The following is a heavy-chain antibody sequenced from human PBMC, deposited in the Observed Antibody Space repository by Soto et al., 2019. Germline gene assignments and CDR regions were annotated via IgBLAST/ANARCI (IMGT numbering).Heavy chain of an antibody. Sequence: QVQLVQSGAEVKKPGASVKVSCKASGYTFNSYGIIWVRQAPGQGLEWMGWISVYNGNTNYAQKVQGRVTMTTDTSTSTAYMGLRSLRSDDTAVYYCARDGRNGGYFDYWGQGTVVTVSS. J-gene: IGHJ4*02. CDR2: ISVYNGNT. CDR3: ARDGRNGGYFDY. V-gene: IGHV1-18*01. CDR1: GYTFNSYG. D-gene: IGHD2-8*01.